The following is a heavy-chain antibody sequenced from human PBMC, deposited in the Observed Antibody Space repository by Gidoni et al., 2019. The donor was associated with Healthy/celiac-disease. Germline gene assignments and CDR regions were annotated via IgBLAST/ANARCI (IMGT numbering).Heavy chain of an antibody. CDR2: IIPILCIA. D-gene: IGHD3-10*01. V-gene: IGHV1-69*04. J-gene: IGHJ6*02. Sequence: QVQLVQSGAEVKKPGSSVKVSCKASGGTFSSYAISVVRQAPGQGLEWMGMIIPILCIANYAQKFQGRVTITADKSTSTAYMELSSLRSEDTAVYYCAHPLYYYGSGSFYYGMDVWGQGTTVTVSS. CDR3: AHPLYYYGSGSFYYGMDV. CDR1: GGTFSSYA.